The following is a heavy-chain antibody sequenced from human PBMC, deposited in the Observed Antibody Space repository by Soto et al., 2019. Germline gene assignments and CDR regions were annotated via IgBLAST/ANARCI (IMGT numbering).Heavy chain of an antibody. Sequence: QVQLVQSGAEVKKPGASVKVSCKVSGYTLTELSIHWVRQAPGKGLEWMGGFDPEDGETIYAQKFQGRVTMTEDTSTDTAYMELSSLRSEDTAVYYCATSLSITMAPTGPYYYYYGMDVWGQGTTVTVSS. V-gene: IGHV1-24*01. J-gene: IGHJ6*02. D-gene: IGHD3-10*01. CDR2: FDPEDGET. CDR1: GYTLTELS. CDR3: ATSLSITMAPTGPYYYYYGMDV.